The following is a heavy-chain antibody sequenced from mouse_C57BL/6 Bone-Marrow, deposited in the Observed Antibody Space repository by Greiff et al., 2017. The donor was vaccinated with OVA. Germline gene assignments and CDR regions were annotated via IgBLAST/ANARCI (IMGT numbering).Heavy chain of an antibody. CDR2: LDPSDSYT. CDR1: GYTFTSYW. CDR3: ARDGVYYYGSSFDWYFDV. J-gene: IGHJ1*03. V-gene: IGHV1-50*01. Sequence: VQLQQPGAELVKPGASVKLSCKASGYTFTSYWMQWVKQRPGQGLEWIGELDPSDSYTNYNQKFKGKATLTVDTSSSTAYMQLSSLTSEDSAVYYCARDGVYYYGSSFDWYFDVWGTGTTVTVSS. D-gene: IGHD1-1*01.